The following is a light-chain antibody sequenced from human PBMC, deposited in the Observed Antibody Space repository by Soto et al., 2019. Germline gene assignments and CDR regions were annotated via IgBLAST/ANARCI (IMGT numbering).Light chain of an antibody. CDR3: QQCGTAPGT. J-gene: IGKJ1*01. CDR1: QSVSSN. V-gene: IGKV3-15*01. CDR2: GAS. Sequence: EIVMTQSPATLSVSPGERATLSCRASQSVSSNLAWYQQKPGQAPRLLIYGASTRATGIPARFSGSGSGTEFTLTISSLQSEDFAVYYCQQCGTAPGTFGQGTKVEI.